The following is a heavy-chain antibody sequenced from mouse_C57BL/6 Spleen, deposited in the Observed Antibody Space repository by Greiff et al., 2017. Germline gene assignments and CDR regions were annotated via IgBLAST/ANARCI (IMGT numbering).Heavy chain of an antibody. J-gene: IGHJ2*01. CDR3: TSGVITTVVARNY. Sequence: VQLKQSGAELVRPGASVKLSCTASGFNIKDYYMHWVKQRPEQGLEWIGRIDPEDGDTEYAPKLQGKATMTADTSSNTAYLQLSSLTSEDTAVYYCTSGVITTVVARNYWGQGTTLTVSS. CDR2: IDPEDGDT. CDR1: GFNIKDYY. V-gene: IGHV14-1*01. D-gene: IGHD1-1*01.